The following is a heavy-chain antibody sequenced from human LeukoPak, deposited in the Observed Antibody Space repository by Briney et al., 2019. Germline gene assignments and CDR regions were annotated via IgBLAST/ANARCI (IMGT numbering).Heavy chain of an antibody. V-gene: IGHV4-4*02. CDR2: VELSGRT. J-gene: IGHJ4*02. Sequence: SETLSLTCGVSGGSISSTNWWTWVRQPPGEGLEWIGEVELSGRTNYNPSLESRVTISVDMSANHISLKLTSVTAADTAVYYCARYPTVTTLPPYWGQGTLVTVSS. CDR3: ARYPTVTTLPPY. CDR1: GGSISSTNW. D-gene: IGHD4-17*01.